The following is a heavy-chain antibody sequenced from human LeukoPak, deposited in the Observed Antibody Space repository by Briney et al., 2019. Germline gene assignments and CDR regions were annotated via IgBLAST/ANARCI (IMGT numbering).Heavy chain of an antibody. CDR1: GFTFSSYW. V-gene: IGHV3-74*01. Sequence: GGSLRLSCAASGFTFSSYWMHWVRQAPGKGLVWASRINSDGSSTSYADSVKGRFTISRDNAKNTLYLQMNSLRAEDTAVYYCARGDLKIFGVVIIDYWGQGTLVTVSS. D-gene: IGHD3-3*01. CDR2: INSDGSST. J-gene: IGHJ4*02. CDR3: ARGDLKIFGVVIIDY.